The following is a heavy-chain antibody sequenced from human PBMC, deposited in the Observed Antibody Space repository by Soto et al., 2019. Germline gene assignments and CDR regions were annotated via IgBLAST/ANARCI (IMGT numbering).Heavy chain of an antibody. J-gene: IGHJ5*02. CDR3: ATDPAVGGSLSFDP. V-gene: IGHV1-24*01. CDR1: GYTLTELS. Sequence: GASVKVSCKVSGYTLTELSMHWVRQAPGKGLEWMGGFDPEDGETIYAQKFQGRVTMTEDTSTDTAYMELSSLRSEDTAVYYCATDPAVGGSLSFDPWGQGTLVTVSS. CDR2: FDPEDGET. D-gene: IGHD2-2*01.